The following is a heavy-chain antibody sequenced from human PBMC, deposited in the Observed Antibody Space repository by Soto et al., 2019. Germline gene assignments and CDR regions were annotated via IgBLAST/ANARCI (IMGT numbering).Heavy chain of an antibody. CDR3: ATPTAAYYYYGMDV. CDR2: FDPEDGET. J-gene: IGHJ6*02. V-gene: IGHV1-24*01. Sequence: ASVKVSCKVSGYTLTELSMHWVRQAPGKGLEWMGGFDPEDGETIYAQKFQGRVTMTEDTSTDTAYMELSSLRSEDTAVYYCATPTAAYYYYGMDVWGQGTMVTVSS. D-gene: IGHD2-2*01. CDR1: GYTLTELS.